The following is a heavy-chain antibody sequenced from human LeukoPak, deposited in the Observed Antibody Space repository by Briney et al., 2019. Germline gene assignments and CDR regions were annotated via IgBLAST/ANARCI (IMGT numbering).Heavy chain of an antibody. J-gene: IGHJ3*02. V-gene: IGHV4-61*02. CDR3: ASDRAMDAFDI. Sequence: SETLSLTCTVSGGSISSSSYYWSWIRQPAGKGLEWIGRIYTSGSTNYNPSLKSRVTMSVDTSKNQFSLKLSSVTAADTAVYYCASDRAMDAFDIWGQGTMATVSS. CDR2: IYTSGST. CDR1: GGSISSSSYY.